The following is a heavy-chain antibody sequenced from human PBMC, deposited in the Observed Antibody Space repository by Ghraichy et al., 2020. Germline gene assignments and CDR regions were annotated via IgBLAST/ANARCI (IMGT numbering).Heavy chain of an antibody. CDR3: AKHSYAAAWSPGASFES. Sequence: SETLSLTCTVSGASVSSSSYYWGWIRQPPGKGPEWIGSTYYLGTTYYNPSLKSRVTMSLQKPKNQLSLRLNSVTAADTAVYYCAKHSYAAAWSPGASFESWGQGTLVTVSS. CDR2: TYYLGTT. CDR1: GASVSSSSYY. D-gene: IGHD2-2*01. J-gene: IGHJ4*02. V-gene: IGHV4-39*01.